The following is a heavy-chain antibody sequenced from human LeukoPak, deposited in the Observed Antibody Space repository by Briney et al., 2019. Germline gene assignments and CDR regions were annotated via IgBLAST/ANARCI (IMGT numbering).Heavy chain of an antibody. CDR1: GGTFSSYA. J-gene: IGHJ5*02. CDR2: IIPIFGTA. Sequence: VKVSCKASGGTFSSYAISWVRQAPGQGLEWMGGIIPIFGTANYAQKFQGRVTITADESTSTAYMELSSLRSEDTAVYYCARGYSSGYPSNNWFDPWGQGTLVTVSS. CDR3: ARGYSSGYPSNNWFDP. V-gene: IGHV1-69*01. D-gene: IGHD6-19*01.